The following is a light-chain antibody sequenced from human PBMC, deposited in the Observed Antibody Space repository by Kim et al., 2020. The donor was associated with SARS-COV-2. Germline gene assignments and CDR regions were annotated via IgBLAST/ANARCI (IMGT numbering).Light chain of an antibody. V-gene: IGKV3-11*01. Sequence: LAPGDTATLSGRASQSVSSFLGWYQQKPGQAPRLLIYDVSNRATGIPARFSGSGSGTDFTLTISSLEPEDFAVYYCQQRSDWPPTFGQGTRLEIK. CDR2: DVS. J-gene: IGKJ5*01. CDR3: QQRSDWPPT. CDR1: QSVSSF.